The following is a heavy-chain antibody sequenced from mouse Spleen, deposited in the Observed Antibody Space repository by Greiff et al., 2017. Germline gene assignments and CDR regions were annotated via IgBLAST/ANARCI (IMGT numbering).Heavy chain of an antibody. J-gene: IGHJ2*01. CDR2: IRSKSNNYAT. V-gene: IGHV10-1*01. CDR3: VRQGYYDGSFYFDY. D-gene: IGHD1-1*01. Sequence: EVMLVESGGGLVQPKGSLKLSCAASGFSFNTYAMNWVRQAPGKGLEWVARIRSKSNNYATYYADSVKDRFTISRDDSESMLYLQMNNLKTEDTAMYYCVRQGYYDGSFYFDYWGQGTTLTVSS. CDR1: GFSFNTYA.